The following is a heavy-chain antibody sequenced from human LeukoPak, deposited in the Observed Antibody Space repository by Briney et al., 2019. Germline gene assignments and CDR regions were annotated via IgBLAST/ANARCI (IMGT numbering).Heavy chain of an antibody. CDR1: GGSISSYY. V-gene: IGHV4-59*01. D-gene: IGHD1-1*01. Sequence: PSETLSLTCTVAGGSISSYYWSCGRQPPGKGLEWIGDIYYSGSTDYNLSLKMRVTISVDTSKNQFPLKLSSVTAGDTAVYYCARETGRTGTTSWGQGTLVTVSS. CDR2: IYYSGST. CDR3: ARETGRTGTTS. J-gene: IGHJ1*01.